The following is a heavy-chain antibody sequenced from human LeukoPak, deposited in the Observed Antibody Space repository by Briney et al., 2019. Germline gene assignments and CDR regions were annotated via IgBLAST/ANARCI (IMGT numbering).Heavy chain of an antibody. CDR1: GFTFSSCG. CDR2: ISGDGGST. Sequence: GGSLRLSCAASGFTFSSCGFNWVRQAPGKGLEWVSLISGDGGSTYYADSVKGRFTISRDNSKNSLYLQMNSLRTEDTALYYCAKDYGDYCFDYWGQGTLVTVSS. D-gene: IGHD4-17*01. J-gene: IGHJ4*02. CDR3: AKDYGDYCFDY. V-gene: IGHV3-43*02.